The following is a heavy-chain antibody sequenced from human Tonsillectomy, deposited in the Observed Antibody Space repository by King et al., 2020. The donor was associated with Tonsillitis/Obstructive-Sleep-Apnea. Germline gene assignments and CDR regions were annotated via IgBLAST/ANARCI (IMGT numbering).Heavy chain of an antibody. Sequence: QLVQSGGDVKKPGESLKSSCEVSGYSFTSYCIGGVRQRPGKGLAGRWISDPSDYVTSVSPSFHGQGTISADKSISPAYQHWGSLKASDTAMYYCASSPASGYDFAGFDYWGQGTLVTVSS. D-gene: IGHD5-12*01. CDR2: SDPSDYVT. V-gene: IGHV5-51*01. J-gene: IGHJ4*02. CDR3: ASSPASGYDFAGFDY. CDR1: GYSFTSYC.